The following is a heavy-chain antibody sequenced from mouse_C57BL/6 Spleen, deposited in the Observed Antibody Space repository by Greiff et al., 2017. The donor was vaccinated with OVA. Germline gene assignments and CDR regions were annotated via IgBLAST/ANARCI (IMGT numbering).Heavy chain of an antibody. V-gene: IGHV1-22*01. Sequence: EVKLVESGPELVKPGASVKMSCKASGYTFTDYNMHWVKQSHGKSLEWIGYINPNNGGTSYNQKFKGKATLTVNKSSSTAYMELRSLTSEDSAVYYCARRDYSNFFDYWGQGTTLTVSS. CDR1: GYTFTDYN. D-gene: IGHD2-5*01. CDR2: INPNNGGT. CDR3: ARRDYSNFFDY. J-gene: IGHJ2*01.